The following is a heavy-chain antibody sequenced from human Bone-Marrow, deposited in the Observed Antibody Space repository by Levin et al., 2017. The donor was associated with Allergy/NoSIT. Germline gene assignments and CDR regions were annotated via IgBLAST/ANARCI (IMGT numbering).Heavy chain of an antibody. CDR1: GGPITSFY. CDR2: IDPSGHT. D-gene: IGHD3-22*01. Sequence: PSETLSLTCSISGGPITSFYWTWVRQPAGKGLEWIGRIDPSGHTNYNPSLRSRVTMSADTSKSQLSLELHSVTAADTAVYYCARSRHDYDTSGYYPLDCWGQGTLVTVSS. J-gene: IGHJ4*02. V-gene: IGHV4-4*07. CDR3: ARSRHDYDTSGYYPLDC.